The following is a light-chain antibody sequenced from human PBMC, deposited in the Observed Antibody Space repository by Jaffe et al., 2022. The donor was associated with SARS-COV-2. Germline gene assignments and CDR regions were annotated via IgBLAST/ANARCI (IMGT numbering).Light chain of an antibody. V-gene: IGKV1-12*01. Sequence: DIQMTQSPSSVSASVGDRLTITCRASQDINTWLAWYQQKPGKPPKVLIYAASSLQSGVPSRFSGSGSGTHFTLTISSLQPEDFATYFCQQGHSFPRTFGQGTKVEI. CDR3: QQGHSFPRT. J-gene: IGKJ1*01. CDR2: AAS. CDR1: QDINTW.